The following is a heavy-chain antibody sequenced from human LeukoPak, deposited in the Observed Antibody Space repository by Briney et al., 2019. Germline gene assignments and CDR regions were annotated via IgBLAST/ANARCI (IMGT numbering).Heavy chain of an antibody. V-gene: IGHV3-21*01. CDR1: GFTFSSYE. J-gene: IGHJ4*02. D-gene: IGHD2-2*01. CDR2: ISSSSSYI. CDR3: ASVLGSTSDIDY. Sequence: GGSLRLSCAASGFTFSSYEMNWVRQAPGKGLEWVSSISSSSSYIYYADSVKGRFTISRDNAKNSLYLQMNSLRAEDTAVYYCASVLGSTSDIDYWGQGTLVTVSS.